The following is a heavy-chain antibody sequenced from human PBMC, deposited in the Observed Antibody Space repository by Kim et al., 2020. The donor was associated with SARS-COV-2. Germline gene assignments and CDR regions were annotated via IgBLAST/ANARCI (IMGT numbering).Heavy chain of an antibody. J-gene: IGHJ1*01. D-gene: IGHD1-1*01. V-gene: IGHV3-23*01. CDR3: ATDRRRYIAEYFDH. CDR1: GFTFGFYA. CDR2: ISGSGGGA. Sequence: GGSLRLSCVASGFTFGFYAMAWVRQAPGKGLEWVCLISGSGGGAYYADAVKGRFTISIDNYKNTVTLQMNSLSVEDTATYYCATDRRRYIAEYFDHWGQGILVTVSS.